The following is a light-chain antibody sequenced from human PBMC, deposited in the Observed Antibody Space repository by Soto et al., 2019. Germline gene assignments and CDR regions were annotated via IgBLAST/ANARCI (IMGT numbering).Light chain of an antibody. CDR2: QDS. J-gene: IGLJ2*01. CDR1: KLGDKY. Sequence: SYELTQPPSVSVSPGQTASITCSGDKLGDKYACWYQQKPGQSPVLVIYQDSKRPSGIPERFSGSNSGNTATLTISGTQAMDEADYYCQAWDSSKVFGGGTKVTV. CDR3: QAWDSSKV. V-gene: IGLV3-1*01.